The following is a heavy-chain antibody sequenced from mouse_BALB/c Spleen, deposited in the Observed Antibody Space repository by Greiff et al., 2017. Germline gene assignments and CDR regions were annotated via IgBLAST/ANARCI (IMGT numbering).Heavy chain of an antibody. CDR1: GFTFSSFG. V-gene: IGHV5-17*02. J-gene: IGHJ4*01. CDR2: ISSGSSTI. CDR3: ARGDY. Sequence: EVQGVESGGGLVQPGGSRKLSCAASGFTFSSFGMHWVRQAPEKGLEWVAYISSGSSTIYYADTVKGRFTISRDNPKNTLFLQMTSLRSEDTAMYYCARGDYWGQGTSVTVSS.